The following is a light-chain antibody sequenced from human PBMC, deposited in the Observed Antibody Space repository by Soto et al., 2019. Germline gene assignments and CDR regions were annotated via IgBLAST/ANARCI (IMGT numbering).Light chain of an antibody. Sequence: QSVLTQPASVSGSPGQSISISCTGTSSDVGHPYNYVSWYQQHPGKAPKLLIFKVNNRPSGISGRFSGSKFGNTASLTISGLQAEDEADYYCMSYIDSTTTHWVLGGGTKLTVL. V-gene: IGLV2-14*03. CDR2: KVN. CDR1: SSDVGHPYNY. J-gene: IGLJ3*02. CDR3: MSYIDSTTTHWV.